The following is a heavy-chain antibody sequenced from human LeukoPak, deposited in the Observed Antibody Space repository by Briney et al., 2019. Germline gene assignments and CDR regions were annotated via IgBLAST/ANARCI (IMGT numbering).Heavy chain of an antibody. CDR3: ARNPVGATSHFDY. J-gene: IGHJ4*02. CDR1: GDIVSSNSAA. Sequence: SQTLSLTCALSGDIVSSNSAAWNWIRQSPSRGLEWLGRTYYMSKLYNDYAVSVKSRITINPDTSKNQFSLQLNSVTPEDTAVYYCARNPVGATSHFDYWGQGTLVTVSS. D-gene: IGHD1-26*01. CDR2: TYYMSKLYN. V-gene: IGHV6-1*01.